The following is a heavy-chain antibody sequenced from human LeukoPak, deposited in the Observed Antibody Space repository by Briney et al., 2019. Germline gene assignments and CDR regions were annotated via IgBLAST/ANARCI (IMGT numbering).Heavy chain of an antibody. CDR1: GGSISSSSYY. CDR2: IYYSGST. CDR3: ARRSHCSSTSCPRGHYYYYYMDV. V-gene: IGHV4-39*01. J-gene: IGHJ6*03. D-gene: IGHD2-2*01. Sequence: PSETLSLTCTVSGGSISSSSYYLGWIRQPPGKGLEWIGSIYYSGSTYYNPSLKSRVTISVDTSKNQFSLKLSSVTAADTAVYYCARRSHCSSTSCPRGHYYYYYMDVWGKGTTVTVSS.